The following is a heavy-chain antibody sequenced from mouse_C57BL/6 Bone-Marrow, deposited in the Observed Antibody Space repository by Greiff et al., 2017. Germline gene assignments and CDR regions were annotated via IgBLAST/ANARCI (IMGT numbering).Heavy chain of an antibody. CDR3: ARGRWDY. CDR1: GYTFTSYW. Sequence: QVQLKQPGAELVRPGTSVKLSCKASGYTFTSYWMHWVKQRPGQGLEWIGVIDPSDSYTNYKQKFKGKATLTVDTSSSTAYMQLSSLTSEDSAVYYCARGRWDYWGQGTTLTVSS. V-gene: IGHV1-59*01. CDR2: IDPSDSYT. J-gene: IGHJ2*01.